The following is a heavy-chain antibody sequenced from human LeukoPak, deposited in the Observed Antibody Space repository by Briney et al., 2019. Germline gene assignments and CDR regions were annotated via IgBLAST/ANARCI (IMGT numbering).Heavy chain of an antibody. V-gene: IGHV1-3*01. J-gene: IGHJ5*02. CDR1: GYTFTSYA. CDR3: ARVPNSSGWFGVWFDP. Sequence: ASVKVSCKASGYTFTSYAMHWVRQAPGQRLEWMGWINGDNGNTKYSQKFQGRVTITRDTSASTAYMELSSLISEDTAVYYCARVPNSSGWFGVWFDPWGQGTLVTASS. CDR2: INGDNGNT. D-gene: IGHD6-19*01.